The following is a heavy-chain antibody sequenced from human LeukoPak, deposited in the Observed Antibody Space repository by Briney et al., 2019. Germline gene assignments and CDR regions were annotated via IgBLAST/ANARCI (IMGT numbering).Heavy chain of an antibody. J-gene: IGHJ4*02. Sequence: PGGSLRLSCAASGCTFSSYAMHWVRQAPGKGLEWVAVISYDGSNKYYADSVKGRFNIARDNSKTKLYLQMNSLRAEDTAVYYCARDNGGGDCYSYYSDYWGQGTLVTVSS. CDR2: ISYDGSNK. D-gene: IGHD2-21*02. CDR3: ARDNGGGDCYSYYSDY. V-gene: IGHV3-30-3*01. CDR1: GCTFSSYA.